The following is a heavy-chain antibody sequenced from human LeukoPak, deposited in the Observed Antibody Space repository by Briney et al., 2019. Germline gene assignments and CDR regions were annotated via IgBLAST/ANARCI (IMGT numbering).Heavy chain of an antibody. D-gene: IGHD2/OR15-2a*01. CDR1: GGSITTGGYY. J-gene: IGHJ4*02. Sequence: SETLSLTCSFSGGSITTGGYYWTWIRQDPGKGLEWIGYVHKSGATSSNPSLQSRLFLSIDTSQNQFSLKLTSMTAADTAVYYCARGSNSDWQFDHWGQGTLVTVSS. CDR2: VHKSGAT. V-gene: IGHV4-31*03. CDR3: ARGSNSDWQFDH.